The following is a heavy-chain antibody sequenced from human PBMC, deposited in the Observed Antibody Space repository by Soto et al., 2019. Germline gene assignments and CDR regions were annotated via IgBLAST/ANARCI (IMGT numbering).Heavy chain of an antibody. CDR3: AKPGYLEQWLVRGYFDY. V-gene: IGHV3-23*01. CDR1: GFTFHNYA. Sequence: VQLLDSGGGLVPPGGSLRLSCAASGFTFHNYAMSCVRQAPGKGLEWVSAISSSGGTTYYADSVKGRFIISRDNSKNNLYLQMNSLRADDTAIYYCAKPGYLEQWLVRGYFDYWGQGALVTVSS. D-gene: IGHD6-19*01. J-gene: IGHJ4*02. CDR2: ISSSGGTT.